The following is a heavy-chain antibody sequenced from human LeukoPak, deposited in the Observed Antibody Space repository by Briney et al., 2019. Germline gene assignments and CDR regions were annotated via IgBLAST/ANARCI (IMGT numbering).Heavy chain of an antibody. CDR1: GGSFSGYY. Sequence: SETLSLTCAVYGGSFSGYYWSWIRQPPGKGLEWIGEINHSGSTNYNPSLKSRVTISVDTSKNQFSLTLTSVTAADTAVYYCAREVAATTTWFDPWGQGTVVTVSS. CDR2: INHSGST. V-gene: IGHV4-34*01. J-gene: IGHJ5*02. CDR3: AREVAATTTWFDP. D-gene: IGHD2-15*01.